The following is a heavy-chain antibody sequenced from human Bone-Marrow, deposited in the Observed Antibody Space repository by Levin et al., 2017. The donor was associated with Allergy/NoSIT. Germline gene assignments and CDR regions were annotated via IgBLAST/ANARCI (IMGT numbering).Heavy chain of an antibody. CDR2: IYSRGSYS. CDR1: GFTFSAYA. V-gene: IGHV3-21*01. D-gene: IGHD3-22*01. Sequence: PGESLKISCAASGFTFSAYAMSWVRQAPGKGLEWVSSIYSRGSYSSYADSVKGRFTISRDDAKNSLYLEMNSLRDEDTAIYYCARETDSSGYYFAFDYWGQGALVTVSS. CDR3: ARETDSSGYYFAFDY. J-gene: IGHJ4*02.